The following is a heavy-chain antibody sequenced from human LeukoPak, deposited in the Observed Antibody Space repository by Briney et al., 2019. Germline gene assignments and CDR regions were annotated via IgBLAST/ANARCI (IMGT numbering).Heavy chain of an antibody. V-gene: IGHV1-2*02. CDR3: ARDRGSSWYADY. CDR2: INPNSGGT. J-gene: IGHJ4*02. Sequence: GASVKVSCKASGYTITGYYIHWVRQAPGQGLEWMGWINPNSGGTKYAQRFQGRVTMTSDTSISTAYMELSRLRSDDTAVYFCARDRGSSWYADYWGQGTLVTVSS. D-gene: IGHD6-13*01. CDR1: GYTITGYY.